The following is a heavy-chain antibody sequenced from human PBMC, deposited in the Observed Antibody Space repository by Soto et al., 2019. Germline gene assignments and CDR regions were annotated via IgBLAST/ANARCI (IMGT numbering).Heavy chain of an antibody. CDR3: AILGTSYSGYDFLDWFDP. Sequence: GESLKISCKGSGYSFTSYWIGEVRQMPGKGLEWMGIIYPGDSDTRYSPSFQGQVTISADKSISTAYLQWSSLKASDTAMYYCAILGTSYSGYDFLDWFDPSGQGTPVPVSS. D-gene: IGHD5-12*01. CDR2: IYPGDSDT. J-gene: IGHJ5*02. V-gene: IGHV5-51*01. CDR1: GYSFTSYW.